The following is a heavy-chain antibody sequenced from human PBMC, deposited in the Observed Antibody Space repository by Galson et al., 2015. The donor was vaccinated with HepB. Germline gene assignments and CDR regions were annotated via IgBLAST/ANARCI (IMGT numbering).Heavy chain of an antibody. Sequence: SLRLSCAASGFTFSSYAMSWVRQAPGKGLEWVSSITGSGGTTYLADSAQGRFTISRDNSKNTLYLQLNSLRPDDTAVYYCAKYVGVRGSRPFDYWGQGTLVTISS. V-gene: IGHV3-23*01. CDR1: GFTFSSYA. J-gene: IGHJ4*02. CDR2: ITGSGGTT. CDR3: AKYVGVRGSRPFDY. D-gene: IGHD3-10*01.